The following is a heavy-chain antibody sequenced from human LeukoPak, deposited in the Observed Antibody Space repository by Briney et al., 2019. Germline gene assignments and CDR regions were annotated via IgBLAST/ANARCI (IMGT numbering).Heavy chain of an antibody. CDR2: IWYDGSNK. J-gene: IGHJ4*02. Sequence: GRSLRLSCAASGFTFSSYGMHWVRQAPGKGLEWVAVIWYDGSNKYYADSVKGRFTISRDNSKNTLYLQMNSLRAEDTAVYYCAKDTDSSGYYYVAGGIDYWGQGTLVTVSS. CDR1: GFTFSSYG. V-gene: IGHV3-33*06. CDR3: AKDTDSSGYYYVAGGIDY. D-gene: IGHD3-22*01.